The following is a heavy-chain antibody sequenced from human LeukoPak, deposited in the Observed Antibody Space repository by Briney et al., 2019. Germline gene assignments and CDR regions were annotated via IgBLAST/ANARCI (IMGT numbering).Heavy chain of an antibody. D-gene: IGHD6-19*01. J-gene: IGHJ4*02. CDR3: ARPGIAVAGEFFDY. V-gene: IGHV3-21*01. Sequence: GGSLRLSCAAFGFTFSSYSMNWVRQAPGKGLEWVSFIRSSSSYIYYADSVKGRFTISRDNARNSLYLQMNSLRAEDTAVYYCARPGIAVAGEFFDYWGQGTLVTVSS. CDR1: GFTFSSYS. CDR2: IRSSSSYI.